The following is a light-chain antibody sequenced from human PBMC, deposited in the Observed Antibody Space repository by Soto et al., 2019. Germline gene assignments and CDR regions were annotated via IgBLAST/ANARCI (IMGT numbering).Light chain of an antibody. V-gene: IGKV3-11*01. CDR1: QSVDTM. CDR2: ETS. CDR3: QVRTDWPLFKYP. J-gene: IGKJ2*01. Sequence: EIVLTQSPATLSLSAGERVTLSCRASQSVDTMVAWYQQQVGRTPRLLIYETSNRATGVPARFSGSGSGTDFTLTIIRLEPEDLAIYFCQVRTDWPLFKYPFGQGTKLEVK.